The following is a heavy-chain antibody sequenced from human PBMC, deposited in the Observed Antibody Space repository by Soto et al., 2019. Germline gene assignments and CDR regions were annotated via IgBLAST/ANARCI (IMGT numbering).Heavy chain of an antibody. Sequence: GGSLRLSCAASGFTVSSNYMSWVRQAPGKGLEWVSVIYSGGSTYYADSVKGRFTNSRDNSKNTLYLQMNSLRAEDTAVYYCARTENIRGVDYWGQGTLVTVSS. CDR2: IYSGGST. J-gene: IGHJ4*02. V-gene: IGHV3-66*01. CDR1: GFTVSSNY. CDR3: ARTENIRGVDY.